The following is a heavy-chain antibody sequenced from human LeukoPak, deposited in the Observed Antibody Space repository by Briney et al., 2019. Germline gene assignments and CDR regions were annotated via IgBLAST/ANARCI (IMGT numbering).Heavy chain of an antibody. J-gene: IGHJ4*02. Sequence: ASVKVSCKASGYTFTGYYMHWVRQAPGQGLEWMGWINPNSGGTNYAQKFQGRVTMTRDTSISTAYVELSRLRSDDTAVYYCARSPSIAARPIDYWGQGTLVTVSS. CDR2: INPNSGGT. D-gene: IGHD6-6*01. CDR1: GYTFTGYY. CDR3: ARSPSIAARPIDY. V-gene: IGHV1-2*02.